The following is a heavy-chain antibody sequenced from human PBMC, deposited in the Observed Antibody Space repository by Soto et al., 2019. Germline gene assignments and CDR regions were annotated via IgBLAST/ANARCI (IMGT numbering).Heavy chain of an antibody. Sequence: GGSLRLSCAASVFTFSSYAMSWVRHAPGKGLEWVSAISGSGGSTYYADSVKGRFTISRDNSKNTLYLQMNSLRAEDTAVYYCAKDQIVVVVAATACDYGGQGNLVPVS. CDR3: AKDQIVVVVAATACDY. CDR2: ISGSGGST. CDR1: VFTFSSYA. V-gene: IGHV3-23*01. J-gene: IGHJ4*02. D-gene: IGHD2-15*01.